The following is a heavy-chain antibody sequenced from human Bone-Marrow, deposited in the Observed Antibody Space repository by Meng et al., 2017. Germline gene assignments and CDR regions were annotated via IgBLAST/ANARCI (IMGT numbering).Heavy chain of an antibody. V-gene: IGHV4-34*01. Sequence: GSLRLSCVVSGGSFSDYYWSWIRQPPGKGLEWIGEINHSGSTNYNPSLESRATISVDTSQNNLSLKLSSVTAADSAVYYCARGPTTMAHDFDYWGQGTPVTVSS. CDR1: GGSFSDYY. CDR3: ARGPTTMAHDFDY. J-gene: IGHJ4*02. D-gene: IGHD4-11*01. CDR2: INHSGST.